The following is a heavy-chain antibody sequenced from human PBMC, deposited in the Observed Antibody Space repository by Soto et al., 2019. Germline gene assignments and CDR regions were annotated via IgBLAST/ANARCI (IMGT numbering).Heavy chain of an antibody. CDR1: GFTFSSYA. D-gene: IGHD3-22*01. CDR2: ISGSGGST. Sequence: GGSLRLSCAASGFTFSSYAMSWVRQAPGKGLEWVSAISGSGGSTYYADSVKGRFTISRDNSKNTLYLQMNSLRAEDTAVYYCAKIIAYYDSSGYSPLDYWGQGTLVTVSS. CDR3: AKIIAYYDSSGYSPLDY. J-gene: IGHJ4*02. V-gene: IGHV3-23*01.